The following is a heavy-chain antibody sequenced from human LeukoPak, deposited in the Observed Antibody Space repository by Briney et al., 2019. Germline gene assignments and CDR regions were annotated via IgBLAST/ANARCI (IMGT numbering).Heavy chain of an antibody. CDR2: IYYSGST. D-gene: IGHD3-10*01. V-gene: IGHV4-59*01. CDR3: ARGSGSYASGAFDI. CDR1: GGSISSYY. Sequence: SETLSLTCTVSGGSISSYYWSWIRQPPGKGLEWIGYIYYSGSTNYNSSLKSRVTISVDTSKNQFSLKLSSVTAADTAVYYCARGSGSYASGAFDIWGQGTMVTVSS. J-gene: IGHJ3*02.